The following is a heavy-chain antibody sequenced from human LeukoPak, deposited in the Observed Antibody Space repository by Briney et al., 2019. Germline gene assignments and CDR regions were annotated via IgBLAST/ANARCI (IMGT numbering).Heavy chain of an antibody. CDR3: ASRWGYYDSSGYYYVASLDAFDI. J-gene: IGHJ3*02. V-gene: IGHV4-39*01. CDR1: GRSISSSSYY. Sequence: PSDTLSLTCTLSGRSISSSSYYWGWIRQPRGKGLEWNGSIYYSGSIYYNPSLKSRVTISVDTSKNQFSLKLSSVTAADTAVYYCASRWGYYDSSGYYYVASLDAFDIWGQGTMVTVSS. D-gene: IGHD3-22*01. CDR2: IYYSGSI.